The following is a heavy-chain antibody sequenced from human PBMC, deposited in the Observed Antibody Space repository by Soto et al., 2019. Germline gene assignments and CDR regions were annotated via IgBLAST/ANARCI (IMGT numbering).Heavy chain of an antibody. V-gene: IGHV4-31*03. D-gene: IGHD6-13*01. CDR2: IYYSGST. CDR3: AREIAAAGTSFRWRIRYYFDY. CDR1: GVSISSGGYY. Sequence: SETLSLTCTVSGVSISSGGYYWILIRQHPGKGLEWIGYIYYSGSTYYNPSLKSRVTISVDTSKNQFSLKLSSVTAADTAVYYCAREIAAAGTSFRWRIRYYFDYWGQGTLVTVSS. J-gene: IGHJ4*02.